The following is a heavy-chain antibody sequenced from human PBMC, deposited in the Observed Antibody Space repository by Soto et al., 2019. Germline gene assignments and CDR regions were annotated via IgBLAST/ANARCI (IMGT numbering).Heavy chain of an antibody. CDR3: AKDDMAEIPISGTFDS. CDR1: GFTFSSYA. CDR2: IRGSGSHT. D-gene: IGHD2-15*01. V-gene: IGHV3-23*01. Sequence: GGSLRLSCTASGFTFSSYAMSWVRQAPGKGLEWVSGIRGSGSHTFYADSVKGRFTISRDNSKNTLYLQMSSLRAEDTAVYYCAKDDMAEIPISGTFDSWGQGTLVTVSS. J-gene: IGHJ4*02.